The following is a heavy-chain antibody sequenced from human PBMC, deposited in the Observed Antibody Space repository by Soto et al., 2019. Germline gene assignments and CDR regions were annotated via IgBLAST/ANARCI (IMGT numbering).Heavy chain of an antibody. J-gene: IGHJ4*02. D-gene: IGHD1-26*01. V-gene: IGHV1-18*04. CDR1: GYTFANYG. CDR2: TNTANGDT. CDR3: ARVGGNRLIEGPNTFYCDA. Sequence: VQLVQSGPEVKKPGASVKVSCKASGYTFANYGITWVRQAPGQGLEWMGWTNTANGDTDSAQTVQGRVTMTPDVSTTTAFMELRNLRSDDTAVYYCARVGGNRLIEGPNTFYCDAWGQGTLVTVSS.